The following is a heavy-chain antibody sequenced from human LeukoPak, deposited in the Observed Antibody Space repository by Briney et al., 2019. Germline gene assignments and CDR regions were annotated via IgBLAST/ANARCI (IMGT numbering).Heavy chain of an antibody. CDR1: GFTFSSYW. Sequence: GGSPRLSCAASGFTFSSYWMHWVRQAPGKGLVWVSRINSDGSSTNYADSVKGRFTISRDNAKNTLYLQVKSLRAEDTAVYYCARGPSGWGSLDSWGQGTLVTVSS. V-gene: IGHV3-74*01. CDR2: INSDGSST. D-gene: IGHD7-27*01. CDR3: ARGPSGWGSLDS. J-gene: IGHJ4*02.